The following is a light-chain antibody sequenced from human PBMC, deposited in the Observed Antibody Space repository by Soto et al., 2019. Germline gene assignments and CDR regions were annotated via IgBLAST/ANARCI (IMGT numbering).Light chain of an antibody. CDR2: SNN. CDR1: SSNIGSNF. Sequence: QSVLTQPPSASGTPGQRVTISCSGSSSNIGSNFVYWYQHLPGTAPKLLIYSNNQRPSGVPDRFSGSKSGTSASLAISGLRSEDEADYYCATWDDSLSAWGFGGGTKLTVL. CDR3: ATWDDSLSAWG. J-gene: IGLJ3*02. V-gene: IGLV1-47*02.